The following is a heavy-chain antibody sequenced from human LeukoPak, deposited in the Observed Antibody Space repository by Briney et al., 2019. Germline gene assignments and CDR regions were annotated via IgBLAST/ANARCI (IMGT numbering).Heavy chain of an antibody. CDR2: INPNSGGT. CDR1: GYTFTSYG. Sequence: ASVKVSCKASGYTFTSYGISWVRQAPGQGLEWMGWINPNSGGTNYAQKFQGRVTMTRDTSISTAYMELSRLRSDDTAVYYCARDGATFSGYDWYYYMDVWGKGTTVTVSS. CDR3: ARDGATFSGYDWYYYMDV. D-gene: IGHD5-12*01. J-gene: IGHJ6*03. V-gene: IGHV1-2*02.